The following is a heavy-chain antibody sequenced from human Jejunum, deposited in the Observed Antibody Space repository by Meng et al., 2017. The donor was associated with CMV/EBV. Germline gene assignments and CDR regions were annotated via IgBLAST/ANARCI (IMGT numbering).Heavy chain of an antibody. CDR2: ISSSGSTI. D-gene: IGHD3-10*01. V-gene: IGHV3-11*01. J-gene: IGHJ6*02. Sequence: CAASGFTFRDYYMSWIRQAPGKGLEWVSYISSSGSTIYYADSVKGRFTISRDNAKNSLYLQMNTLRPDDTAVYYCARARGSGRGVWGQGTTVTVSS. CDR1: GFTFRDYY. CDR3: ARARGSGRGV.